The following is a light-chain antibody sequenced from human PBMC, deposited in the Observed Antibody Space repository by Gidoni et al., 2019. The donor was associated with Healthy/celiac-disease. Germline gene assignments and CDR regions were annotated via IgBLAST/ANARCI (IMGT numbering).Light chain of an antibody. Sequence: IVLTQSPATLSLSPGERATLSCRASPSVSSYLAWYQQKPGQAPRLLIYDASNRATGIPARFSGSGSATDFTLTISSLEPEDFAVYYCQQRSNWPPYTFGQGTKLEIK. CDR2: DAS. CDR3: QQRSNWPPYT. V-gene: IGKV3-11*01. CDR1: PSVSSY. J-gene: IGKJ2*01.